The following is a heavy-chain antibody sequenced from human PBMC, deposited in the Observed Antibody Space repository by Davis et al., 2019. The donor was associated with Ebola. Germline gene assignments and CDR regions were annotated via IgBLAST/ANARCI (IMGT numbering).Heavy chain of an antibody. CDR2: IHYSGST. V-gene: IGHV4-39*01. CDR3: ARGGVRVRYYYYGMDV. D-gene: IGHD3-10*01. J-gene: IGHJ6*02. CDR1: GGSISSGNHY. Sequence: SETLSLTCSVSGGSISSGNHYWAWIRQPPGKGLEWIGSIHYSGSTYYNPSLKSRVTMSVDTSTNQFSLRLSSVTAADTAVYYCARGGVRVRYYYYGMDVWGQGTTVTVSS.